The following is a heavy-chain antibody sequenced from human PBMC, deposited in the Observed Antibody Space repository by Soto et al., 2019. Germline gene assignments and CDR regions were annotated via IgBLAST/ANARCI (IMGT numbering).Heavy chain of an antibody. Sequence: GGSLRLSCAASGFTFISYSMNWVRQAPGKGLEWVSYITGSSGTIYYADSVKGRFTISRDNAKNSLYLQMNSLRDEDTAVYYCARRGYYDGSGYYQYYFDYWGQGTLVTVSS. CDR1: GFTFISYS. CDR3: ARRGYYDGSGYYQYYFDY. CDR2: ITGSSGTI. V-gene: IGHV3-48*02. J-gene: IGHJ4*02. D-gene: IGHD3-22*01.